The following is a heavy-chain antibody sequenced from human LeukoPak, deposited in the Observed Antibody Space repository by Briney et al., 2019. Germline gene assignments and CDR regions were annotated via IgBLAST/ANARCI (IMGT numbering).Heavy chain of an antibody. V-gene: IGHV3-23*01. CDR1: GFTFSSYW. J-gene: IGHJ4*02. CDR3: AKVYGTAAAGTVPNYFDY. Sequence: GGSLRLSCAASGFTFSSYWMHWVRQAPGKGLVWVSAISGSGGSTYYADSVKGRFTISRDNSRNTLYLQMNSLRAEDTAVYYCAKVYGTAAAGTVPNYFDYWGQGTLVTVSS. D-gene: IGHD6-13*01. CDR2: ISGSGGST.